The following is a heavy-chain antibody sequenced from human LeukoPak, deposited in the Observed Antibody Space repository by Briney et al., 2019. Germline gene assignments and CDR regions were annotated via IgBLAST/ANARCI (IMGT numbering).Heavy chain of an antibody. J-gene: IGHJ3*02. Sequence: GESLKISCKGSGYSFTSYWIGWVRQMPGKGLEWMGIIYPGDSDTRYSPSFQGQATISADKSISTAYLQWSSLKASDTAMYYCARSDYDFWSGYYYDAFDIWGQGTMATVSS. V-gene: IGHV5-51*01. CDR3: ARSDYDFWSGYYYDAFDI. CDR1: GYSFTSYW. D-gene: IGHD3-3*01. CDR2: IYPGDSDT.